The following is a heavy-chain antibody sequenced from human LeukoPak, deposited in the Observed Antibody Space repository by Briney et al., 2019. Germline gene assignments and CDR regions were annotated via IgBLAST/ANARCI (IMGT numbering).Heavy chain of an antibody. CDR3: ARVVYYGSGSYLVYYFDY. V-gene: IGHV3-21*01. CDR1: GFTFSSYS. CDR2: ISSSSSYI. J-gene: IGHJ4*02. D-gene: IGHD3-10*01. Sequence: GGSLRLSCAASGFTFSSYSMNWVRQAPGKGLEWVSSISSSSSYIYYADSVKGRFTISRDNAKNSLYLQMNSLRAEDTAVYYCARVVYYGSGSYLVYYFDYWGQGTLVTVSS.